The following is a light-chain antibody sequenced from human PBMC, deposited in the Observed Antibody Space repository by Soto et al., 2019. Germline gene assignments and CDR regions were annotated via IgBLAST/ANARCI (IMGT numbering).Light chain of an antibody. CDR1: QSVSSSY. Sequence: EIVFTQSPGTLSLSPGERATLSCRASQSVSSSYLAWYQQKPGQAPRLLIYGASSRATGIPDRFSGSGSGXDFTLTISRLEPEDFAVYYCQQYGSSPWTFG. CDR3: QQYGSSPWT. CDR2: GAS. V-gene: IGKV3-20*01. J-gene: IGKJ1*01.